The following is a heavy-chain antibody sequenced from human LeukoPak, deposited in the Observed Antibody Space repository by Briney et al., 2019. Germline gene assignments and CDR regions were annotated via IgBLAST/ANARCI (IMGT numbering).Heavy chain of an antibody. CDR2: IYYSGST. CDR1: GGSISSYY. Sequence: SETLSLTCTVSGGSISSYYWSWIRQPPGKGLERIGYIYYSGSTNYNPSLKSRVTISVDTSKNQFSLKLSSVTAADTAVYYCARGKGDRGRDGYNYLFDYWGQGTLVTVSS. J-gene: IGHJ4*02. D-gene: IGHD5-24*01. V-gene: IGHV4-59*01. CDR3: ARGKGDRGRDGYNYLFDY.